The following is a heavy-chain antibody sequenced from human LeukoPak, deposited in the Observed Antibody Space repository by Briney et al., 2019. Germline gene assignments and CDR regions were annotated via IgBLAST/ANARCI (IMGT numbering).Heavy chain of an antibody. CDR3: AKWGDYDILTGYYVPDF. V-gene: IGHV3-23*01. CDR1: GFIFRNYA. CDR2: ITGSGDTT. Sequence: PGGSLRLSCAASGFIFRNYAMSWVRQAPGKGLEWVPAITGSGDTTYYADSVKGRFTISRDNSKNTLYVEMNTLRVEDTAIYYCAKWGDYDILTGYYVPDFWGQGTLVTVSS. D-gene: IGHD3-9*01. J-gene: IGHJ4*02.